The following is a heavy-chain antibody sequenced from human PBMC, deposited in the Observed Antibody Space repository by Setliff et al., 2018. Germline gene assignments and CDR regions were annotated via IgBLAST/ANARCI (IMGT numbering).Heavy chain of an antibody. CDR1: GLSYINDW. CDR3: FGAGTCSY. Sequence: GGSLRLSSTASGLSYINDWVSWVRQAPGKGLEWLASINPHGSEKYYADSVKGRFTISRDNAKNSLSLQMNNLRTEDTAVYYCFGAGTCSYWGQGTLVTVSS. J-gene: IGHJ4*02. V-gene: IGHV3-7*01. CDR2: INPHGSEK. D-gene: IGHD3-10*01.